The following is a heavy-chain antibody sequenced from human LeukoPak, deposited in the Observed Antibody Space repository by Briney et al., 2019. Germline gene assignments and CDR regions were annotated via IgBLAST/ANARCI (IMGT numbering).Heavy chain of an antibody. CDR3: ARDPWVYTGTGPPFDY. CDR1: GYTFTGYY. D-gene: IGHD1-1*01. J-gene: IGHJ4*02. Sequence: ASVKVSCKASGYTFTGYYMHWVRQAPGQGLEWMGWINPNSGGTNYAQKFQGRVTMTRDTSISTAYMELSRLRSDDTAVYYCARDPWVYTGTGPPFDYWGKGTLVPVSS. V-gene: IGHV1-2*02. CDR2: INPNSGGT.